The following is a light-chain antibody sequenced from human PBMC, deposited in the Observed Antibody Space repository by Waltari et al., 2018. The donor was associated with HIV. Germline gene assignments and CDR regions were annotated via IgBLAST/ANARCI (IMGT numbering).Light chain of an antibody. Sequence: SSVLTQPPSVSVAPGQTARIPCGGPNIGSKSVHWYQQRPGQAPVLVVYDDRVRPSGIPERFSGSNSGNTATLTISRVEAGDEADYYCHVWNSTSVLGVFGGGTQLTVL. V-gene: IGLV3-21*02. CDR2: DDR. CDR1: NIGSKS. J-gene: IGLJ7*01. CDR3: HVWNSTSVLGV.